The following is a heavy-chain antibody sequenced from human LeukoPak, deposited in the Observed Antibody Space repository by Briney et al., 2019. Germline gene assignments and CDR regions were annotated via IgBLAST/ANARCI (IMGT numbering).Heavy chain of an antibody. V-gene: IGHV3-20*04. CDR1: GFTFDDYG. J-gene: IGHJ4*02. Sequence: GGSLRLSCAASGFTFDDYGMSWVRQAPGKGLEWVSGINWNGGRTGYADSVKGRLTISRDNAKNSLYLQMNSLRAEDTALYYCAKLDGTGGFDYWGQGTLVTVSS. CDR3: AKLDGTGGFDY. CDR2: INWNGGRT. D-gene: IGHD3-10*01.